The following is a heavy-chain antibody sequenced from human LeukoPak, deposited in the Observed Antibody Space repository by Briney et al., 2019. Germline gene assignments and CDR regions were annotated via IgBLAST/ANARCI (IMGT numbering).Heavy chain of an antibody. CDR1: GFTVSSYY. D-gene: IGHD3-22*01. CDR2: IYSGGST. J-gene: IGHJ4*02. Sequence: PGGSLRLSCAASGFTVSSYYMSWVRQAPGKGLEWVSVIYSGGSTYYAGSVKGRFTISRDNSKNTLYLQMNSLRAEDTAVYYCARADYDSSGYYPSSIGYWGQGTLVTVSS. CDR3: ARADYDSSGYYPSSIGY. V-gene: IGHV3-53*01.